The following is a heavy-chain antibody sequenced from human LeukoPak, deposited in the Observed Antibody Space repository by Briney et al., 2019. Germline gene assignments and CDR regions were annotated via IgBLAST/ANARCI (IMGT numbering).Heavy chain of an antibody. CDR3: VRDGLNWNYDY. CDR1: GYTFTGYY. D-gene: IGHD1-7*01. Sequence: GASVKVSCKASGYTFTGYYMHWVRQAPGQGLEWMGWISPTSGDTRYAQIFQGRVVMTRDTSISTAYMELSRLRSDDTAVYFCVRDGLNWNYDYWGQGTLVAVSS. CDR2: ISPTSGDT. J-gene: IGHJ4*02. V-gene: IGHV1-2*02.